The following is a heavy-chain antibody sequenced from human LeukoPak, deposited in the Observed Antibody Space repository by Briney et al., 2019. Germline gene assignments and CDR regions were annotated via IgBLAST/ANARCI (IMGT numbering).Heavy chain of an antibody. Sequence: PSETLSLTCTVSGGSISSYYWSWIRQPLGKGLGWIGYIYYSGSSNHNPSLKSRVTMSVDTSKNQLSLNLTSVTAADTAVHYCAARERLDWILYWGQGTLVTVSS. J-gene: IGHJ4*02. D-gene: IGHD3-9*01. CDR3: AARERLDWILY. CDR1: GGSISSYY. CDR2: IYYSGSS. V-gene: IGHV4-59*01.